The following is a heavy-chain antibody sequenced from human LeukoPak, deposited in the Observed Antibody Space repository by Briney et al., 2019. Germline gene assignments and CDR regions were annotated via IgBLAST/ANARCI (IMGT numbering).Heavy chain of an antibody. D-gene: IGHD2-8*02. CDR1: GGSFSGYY. CDR2: ISHSGST. J-gene: IGHJ4*02. Sequence: KASETLSLTCAVSGGSFSGYYWSWIRQPPGKGLEWIGEISHSGSTNYSPSLKSRVTISAGTSRNQFSLKMRSVTAADTAVYYCASLRVPGDFDYWGQGTLVTVSS. V-gene: IGHV4-34*01. CDR3: ASLRVPGDFDY.